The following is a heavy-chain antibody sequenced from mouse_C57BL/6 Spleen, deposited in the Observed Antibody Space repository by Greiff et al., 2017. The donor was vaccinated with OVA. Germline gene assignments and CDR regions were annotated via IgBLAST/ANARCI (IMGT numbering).Heavy chain of an antibody. Sequence: EVQLVESGGDLVKPGGSLKLSCAASGFTFSSYGLSWVRQTPDKRLEWVATISSGGSYTYYPDSVKGRMDISRDNAKNRLYLQMSSLKSVDTAMYYCAREDYYAMDDWGQGTSVTVAA. CDR1: GFTFSSYG. CDR2: ISSGGSYT. J-gene: IGHJ4*01. V-gene: IGHV5-6*01. CDR3: AREDYYAMDD.